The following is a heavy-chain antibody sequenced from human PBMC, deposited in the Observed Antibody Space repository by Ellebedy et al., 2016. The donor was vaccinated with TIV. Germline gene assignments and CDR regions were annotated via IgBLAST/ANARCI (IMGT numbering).Heavy chain of an antibody. CDR3: ARGESVIRP. CDR1: RGSISSSSYY. D-gene: IGHD3-22*01. CDR2: IFYSGTT. V-gene: IGHV4-61*05. J-gene: IGHJ5*02. Sequence: SETLSLTXTVSRGSISSSSYYWGWIRQPPGKGLEWLAYIFYSGTTQYNASLKSRVTISVDTSKNQFSLKLSSVTAADTAVYYCARGESVIRPWGQGTLVTVSS.